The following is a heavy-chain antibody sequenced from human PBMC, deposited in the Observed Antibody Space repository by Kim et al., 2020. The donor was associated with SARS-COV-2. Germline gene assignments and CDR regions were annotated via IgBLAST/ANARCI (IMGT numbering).Heavy chain of an antibody. J-gene: IGHJ4*01. CDR2: INHSGST. D-gene: IGHD3-3*01. V-gene: IGHV4-34*01. CDR3: ARQKTLGVVIAGIDY. CDR1: GGSFSGYY. Sequence: SETLSLTCAVYGGSFSGYYWSWIRQPPGKGLEWIGEINHSGSTNYNPSLKSRVTISVDTSKNQFSLKLSSVTAADTAVYYCARQKTLGVVIAGIDYWGQGTLVTVSS.